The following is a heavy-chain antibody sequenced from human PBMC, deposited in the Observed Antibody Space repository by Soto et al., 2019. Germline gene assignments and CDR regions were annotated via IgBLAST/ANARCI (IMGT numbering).Heavy chain of an antibody. V-gene: IGHV3-53*04. Sequence: GGSLRLSCASSGFTVSSNYMSWARRAPGKGLEWVSVIYSGGSTYYADSVKGRFTISRHNSKNTLYLQMNSLRAEDTAVYYCAMYYDSSGYISYWGQGTLVTVSS. D-gene: IGHD3-22*01. CDR3: AMYYDSSGYISY. J-gene: IGHJ4*02. CDR2: IYSGGST. CDR1: GFTVSSNY.